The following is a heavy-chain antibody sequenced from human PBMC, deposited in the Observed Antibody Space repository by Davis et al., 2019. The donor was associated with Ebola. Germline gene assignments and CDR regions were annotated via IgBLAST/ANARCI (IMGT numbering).Heavy chain of an antibody. D-gene: IGHD3-3*01. Sequence: VSVKVSCKASGYTFTSYGISWVRQAPGQGLEWMGWISAYNGNTNYAQKLQGRVTMTTDTSTSTAYMELSSLRSEDTAVYYCARAATYYDFWSGSNGMDVWGQGTTVTVSS. CDR2: ISAYNGNT. CDR3: ARAATYYDFWSGSNGMDV. J-gene: IGHJ6*02. V-gene: IGHV1-18*01. CDR1: GYTFTSYG.